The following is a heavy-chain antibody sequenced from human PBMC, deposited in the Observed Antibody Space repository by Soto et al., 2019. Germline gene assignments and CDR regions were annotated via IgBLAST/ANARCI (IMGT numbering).Heavy chain of an antibody. Sequence: QVQLVQSGAEVKKPGSSVKVSCKASGGTFSSYAISWVRQAPGQGLEWMGGIIPILGTANYAQKVQGRVPITADESMSTASMELSSLRSEDTAVYYCARAAYSSSWSYVYCGMDVWGQGTTVSVSS. D-gene: IGHD6-13*01. CDR2: IIPILGTA. CDR3: ARAAYSSSWSYVYCGMDV. J-gene: IGHJ6*02. V-gene: IGHV1-69*12. CDR1: GGTFSSYA.